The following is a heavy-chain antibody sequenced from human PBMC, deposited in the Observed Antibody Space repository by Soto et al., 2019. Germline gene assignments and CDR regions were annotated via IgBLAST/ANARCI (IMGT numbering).Heavy chain of an antibody. Sequence: PGGSLRLSCAASGFTFSTYGMHWVRQASGKGLEWIGRIRSKTHSYATACAASVKGRFTISRDDSKNTVYLQMNSLKTEDTAVYYCTRHTVDYWGQGTLVTVSS. CDR2: IRSKTHSYAT. D-gene: IGHD4-4*01. CDR3: TRHTVDY. J-gene: IGHJ4*02. V-gene: IGHV3-73*01. CDR1: GFTFSTYG.